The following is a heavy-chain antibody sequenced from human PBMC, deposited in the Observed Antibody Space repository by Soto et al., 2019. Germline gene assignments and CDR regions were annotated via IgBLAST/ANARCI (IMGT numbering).Heavy chain of an antibody. CDR2: ISYDGSNK. CDR1: GFTFSSYG. D-gene: IGHD3-22*01. V-gene: IGHV3-30*03. J-gene: IGHJ4*02. CDR3: ELGYYYDSSGYYGPYYFDY. Sequence: PGGSLRLSCAASGFTFSSYGMHWVRQAPGKGLEWVAVISYDGSNKYYADSVKGRFTISRDNSKNTLYLQMNSLRAEDTAVYYCELGYYYDSSGYYGPYYFDYWGQGTLVTVSS.